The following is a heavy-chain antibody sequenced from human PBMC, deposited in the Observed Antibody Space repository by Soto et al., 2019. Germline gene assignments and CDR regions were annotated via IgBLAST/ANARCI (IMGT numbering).Heavy chain of an antibody. V-gene: IGHV3-66*01. Sequence: GGSLRLSCAASGFTVSSNYMSWVRQAPGKGLEWVSVIYRGGSTYYADSVKGRFTISRDNSKNTLYLQMNSLRAEDTAVYYCAMTPSTLITFGGVLDYWGQGTLVTVSS. CDR2: IYRGGST. CDR1: GFTVSSNY. J-gene: IGHJ4*02. D-gene: IGHD3-16*01. CDR3: AMTPSTLITFGGVLDY.